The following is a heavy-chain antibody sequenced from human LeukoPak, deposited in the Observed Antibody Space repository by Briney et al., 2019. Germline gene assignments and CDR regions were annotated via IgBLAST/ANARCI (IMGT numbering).Heavy chain of an antibody. CDR3: ARLPNSGYGGGRVY. D-gene: IGHD5-12*01. V-gene: IGHV3-11*04. CDR2: ISSSGSTI. CDR1: GFTFSDYY. J-gene: IGHJ4*02. Sequence: GGSLRLSCAASGFTFSDYYMDWVRQAPGKGLEWVSYISSSGSTIYYADSVKGRFTISRDNAKNSLYLQMNSLRAEDTAIYYCARLPNSGYGGGRVYWGQGTLVTVSS.